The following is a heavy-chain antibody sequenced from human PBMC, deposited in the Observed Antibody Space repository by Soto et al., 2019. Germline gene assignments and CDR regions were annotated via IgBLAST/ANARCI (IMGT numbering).Heavy chain of an antibody. Sequence: QVPLVQSGAEVKKPGASVKVSCKASGYTFTSYGITWVRQAPGQGLEWMGWISAYNGNTNYAQKLQGRVTMTTDTSTSTGYMELRSLRSDDTAVYYCARRKWDSSWGDAFDIWGQGTMVTVSS. V-gene: IGHV1-18*01. CDR2: ISAYNGNT. CDR3: ARRKWDSSWGDAFDI. CDR1: GYTFTSYG. D-gene: IGHD3-22*01. J-gene: IGHJ3*02.